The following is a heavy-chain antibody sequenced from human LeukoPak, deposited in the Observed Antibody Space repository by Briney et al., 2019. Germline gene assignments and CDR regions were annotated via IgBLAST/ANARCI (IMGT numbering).Heavy chain of an antibody. D-gene: IGHD2-15*01. CDR1: GFIVSSNY. CDR3: ARVKLSGYCSGRVCSDAFDI. CDR2: LYSGGST. Sequence: GGSLRLSCAASGFIVSSNYMSWVRQAPGKGLEWGSVLYSGGSTYYADSVKGRFTISRDHSKNTLYLQMNSLRVEDTAVYYCARVKLSGYCSGRVCSDAFDIWGQGAMVTVSS. J-gene: IGHJ3*02. V-gene: IGHV3-53*01.